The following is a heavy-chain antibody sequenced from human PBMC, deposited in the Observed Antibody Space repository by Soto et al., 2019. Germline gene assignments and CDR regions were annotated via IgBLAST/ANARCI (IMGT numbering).Heavy chain of an antibody. D-gene: IGHD4-4*01. Sequence: GGSLRLSCAVSGFIYSRYWMDWVRQAPGKGLEWVSRINSDGSSTVYADSVKGRFTISRDNAKNTLYLQVNSLRVEDTAVYYCVRDNDYSAFDPWGQGTLVTVSS. CDR3: VRDNDYSAFDP. J-gene: IGHJ5*02. CDR2: INSDGSST. CDR1: GFIYSRYW. V-gene: IGHV3-74*01.